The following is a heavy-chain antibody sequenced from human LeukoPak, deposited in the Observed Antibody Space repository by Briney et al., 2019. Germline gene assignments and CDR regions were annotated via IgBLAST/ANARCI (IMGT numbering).Heavy chain of an antibody. D-gene: IGHD2-15*01. CDR1: GFTFSSYA. V-gene: IGHV3-23*01. CDR2: ISGSGGST. CDR3: ASSLGYCSGGYCYGLRWDLDY. Sequence: PGGSLRLSCAASGFTFSSYAMSWVRQAPGKGLEWVSAISGSGGSTYYADSVKGRFTISRDNSKNTVYLQMNSLRAEDTAVYYCASSLGYCSGGYCYGLRWDLDYWGQGTLVTVSS. J-gene: IGHJ4*02.